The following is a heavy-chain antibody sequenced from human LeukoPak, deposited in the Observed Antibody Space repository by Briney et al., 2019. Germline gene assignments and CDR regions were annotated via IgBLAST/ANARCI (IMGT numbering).Heavy chain of an antibody. CDR1: GGSFSGYY. D-gene: IGHD2-2*01. V-gene: IGHV4-34*01. J-gene: IGHJ5*02. Sequence: SETLSLTCAVYGGSFSGYYWSWIRQPPGKGLEWIGEINHSGSTNYNPSLKSRVTISVDTSKNQFSLKLSSVTAADTAVYYCARRARKLVPAAMTGGWFDPWGQGTLVTVSS. CDR3: ARRARKLVPAAMTGGWFDP. CDR2: INHSGST.